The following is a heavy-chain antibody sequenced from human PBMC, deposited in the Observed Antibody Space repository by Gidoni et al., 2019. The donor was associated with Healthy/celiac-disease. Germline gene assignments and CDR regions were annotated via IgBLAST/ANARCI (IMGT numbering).Heavy chain of an antibody. D-gene: IGHD1-26*01. CDR2: ISYDGSNK. V-gene: IGHV3-30-3*01. J-gene: IGHJ4*02. CDR1: GFTFSSYA. Sequence: QVQLVESGGGVVQPGRSLRLSCAASGFTFSSYAMHWVRQAPGKGLEWVAVISYDGSNKYYADSVKGRFTISRDNSKNTLYLQMNSLRAEDTAVYYCARGIVAGDYWGQGTLVTVSS. CDR3: ARGIVAGDY.